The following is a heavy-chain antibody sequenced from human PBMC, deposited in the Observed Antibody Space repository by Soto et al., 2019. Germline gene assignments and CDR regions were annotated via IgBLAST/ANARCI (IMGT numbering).Heavy chain of an antibody. CDR3: ARTLSGFTYGSRQFYFDY. V-gene: IGHV4-4*07. Sequence: SETLSLTCTVSGDPITSYFWSWIRQPAGKGLEWIGHMFPGGTTSHNSSIKSRVSMSIDTSKNQFSLTLTSVTAADTAVYYCARTLSGFTYGSRQFYFDYWGQGTLVTVSS. CDR1: GDPITSYF. J-gene: IGHJ4*02. CDR2: MFPGGTT. D-gene: IGHD3-10*01.